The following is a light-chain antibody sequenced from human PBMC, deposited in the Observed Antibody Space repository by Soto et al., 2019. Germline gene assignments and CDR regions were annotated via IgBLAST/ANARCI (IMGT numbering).Light chain of an antibody. CDR1: QSVSSSY. Sequence: EIVWTQSPGTLSLSPGERATLSCRASQSVSSSYLAWYQQKPGQAPRLLIYGASSRATGIPDRFSGSGSGTDFTLTISRLEPEDFAVYYCQHRITFGGGTKVDIK. CDR2: GAS. J-gene: IGKJ4*01. CDR3: QHRIT. V-gene: IGKV3-20*01.